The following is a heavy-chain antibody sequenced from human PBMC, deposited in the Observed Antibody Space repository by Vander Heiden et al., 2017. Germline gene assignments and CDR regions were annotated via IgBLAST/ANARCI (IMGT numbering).Heavy chain of an antibody. CDR2: INHSGST. J-gene: IGHJ3*02. Sequence: QLHLQQCGAGLLKPSETLSLTRAVYGGSFSGSYWSWILRPPGKGLEWIGEINHSGSTNYNPSLKRRVTIAVDTSKNQFSLKRSSVTAADTAVYYCARGIQAITIGGGDASDAFDIWGHGTLVTVSS. CDR1: GGSFSGSY. D-gene: IGHD3-3*01. V-gene: IGHV4-34*01. CDR3: ARGIQAITIGGGDASDAFDI.